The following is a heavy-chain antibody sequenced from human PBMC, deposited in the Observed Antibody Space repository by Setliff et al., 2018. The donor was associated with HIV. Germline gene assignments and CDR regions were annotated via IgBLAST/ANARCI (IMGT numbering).Heavy chain of an antibody. CDR1: GVTFRRFA. Sequence: SVKVSCKASGVTFRRFAFSWVRQAPGQGLEWMGGIIPMFGTTNYAQKFQGRVTITADESTSTVYMELTSLRFEDPAVYYCARVGEMATIGYSYYYMDVWGKGTTVTVSS. D-gene: IGHD5-12*01. CDR3: ARVGEMATIGYSYYYMDV. V-gene: IGHV1-69*13. J-gene: IGHJ6*03. CDR2: IIPMFGTT.